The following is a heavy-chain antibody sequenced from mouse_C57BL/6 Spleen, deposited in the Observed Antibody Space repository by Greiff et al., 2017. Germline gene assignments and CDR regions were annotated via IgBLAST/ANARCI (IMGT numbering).Heavy chain of an antibody. J-gene: IGHJ3*01. CDR2: ISSGSSTI. Sequence: EVMLVESGGGLVKPGGSLKLSCAASGFTFSDYGMHWVRQAPEKGLEWVAYISSGSSTIYYADTVKGRVTISRDNAKNTLILQMTSLRSEDTAMYYCAGLYPFAYWGKGTLVTVSA. CDR3: AGLYPFAY. V-gene: IGHV5-17*01. CDR1: GFTFSDYG.